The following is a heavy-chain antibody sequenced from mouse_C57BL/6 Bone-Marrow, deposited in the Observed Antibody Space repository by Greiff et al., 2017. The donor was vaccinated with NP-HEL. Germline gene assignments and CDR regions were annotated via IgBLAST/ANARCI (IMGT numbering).Heavy chain of an antibody. J-gene: IGHJ2*01. Sequence: QVQLQQSGAELVRPGASVKLSCKASGYTFTDYYINWVKQRPGQGLEWIARIYPGSGNTYYNEKFKGKATLTAAQSSSTAYMQLSSLTSKDSANDVCARKGSYVPFDYWGQGTTLTVSS. D-gene: IGHD6-1*01. CDR1: GYTFTDYY. V-gene: IGHV1-76*01. CDR2: IYPGSGNT. CDR3: ARKGSYVPFDY.